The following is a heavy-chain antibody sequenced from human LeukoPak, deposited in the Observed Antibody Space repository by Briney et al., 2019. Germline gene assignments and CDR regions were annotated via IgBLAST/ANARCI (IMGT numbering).Heavy chain of an antibody. Sequence: ASVKVSCKASGFTFTTSAVQWVRQAPGQGLEWVGWISTYNGNTDYAQNLQGRVTLTTDTSTSTAYMELRSLRSDDTAVYYCARDPLVAKYYKGMDVWGQGTTVTVSS. CDR2: ISTYNGNT. CDR3: ARDPLVAKYYKGMDV. J-gene: IGHJ6*02. D-gene: IGHD2-2*01. CDR1: GFTFTTSA. V-gene: IGHV1-18*01.